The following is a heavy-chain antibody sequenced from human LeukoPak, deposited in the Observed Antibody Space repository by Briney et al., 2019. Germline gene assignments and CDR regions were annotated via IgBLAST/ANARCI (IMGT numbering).Heavy chain of an antibody. CDR3: ASSELTYHYDSSGYYPDAFDI. V-gene: IGHV1-69*13. CDR1: GGTFSSHA. Sequence: SVKVSCKASGGTFSSHAISWVRQAPGQGLEWMGGIIPIFNTANYAQKFQGRVTITADESTSTAYMELRSLRSDDTAVYYCASSELTYHYDSSGYYPDAFDIWGQGTMVTVSS. J-gene: IGHJ3*02. D-gene: IGHD3-22*01. CDR2: IIPIFNTA.